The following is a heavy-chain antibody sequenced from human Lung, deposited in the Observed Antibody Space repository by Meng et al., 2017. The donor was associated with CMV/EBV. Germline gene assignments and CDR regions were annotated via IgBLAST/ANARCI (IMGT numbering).Heavy chain of an antibody. J-gene: IGHJ6*02. CDR1: GFMFSDYS. D-gene: IGHD5/OR15-5a*01. V-gene: IGHV3-21*01. Sequence: GESLKISCAASGFMFSDYSMNWVRQAPGKGLEWVSSISNGGAYIYYADSVKGRFTISRDNAQNSLYLQMNSLRAEDTAVYYCARDVSPRSSVYFAIYYFYALDVWRQGXAVTVSS. CDR2: ISNGGAYI. CDR3: ARDVSPRSSVYFAIYYFYALDV.